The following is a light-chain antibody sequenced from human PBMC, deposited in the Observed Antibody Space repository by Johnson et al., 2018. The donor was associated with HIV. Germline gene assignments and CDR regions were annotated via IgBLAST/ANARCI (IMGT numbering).Light chain of an antibody. J-gene: IGLJ1*01. CDR1: SSNIGNNY. Sequence: HSVLTQPPSVYAAPGQRVTISCSGSSSNIGNNYVSWYQQLPGTAPKLLIYENNKRPSGIPDRFSGSKSGTSATLGITGLQTGDEADYYCGTWDNSLNTGAVCGPGTKVTVL. CDR3: GTWDNSLNTGAV. V-gene: IGLV1-51*02. CDR2: ENN.